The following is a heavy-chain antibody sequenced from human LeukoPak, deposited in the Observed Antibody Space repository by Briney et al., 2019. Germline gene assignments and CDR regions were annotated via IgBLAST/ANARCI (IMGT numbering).Heavy chain of an antibody. CDR2: IYYSGST. CDR1: GGSISSYY. D-gene: IGHD3-16*01. Sequence: PSETLSLTCTVSGGSISSYYWSWIRQPPGKGLEWIGYIYYSGSTNYNPSLKSRVTISVDTSKNQFSLKLSSVTAADTAVYYCARARGIMITFGGVMTSAFDIWGQGTMVTVSS. V-gene: IGHV4-59*01. CDR3: ARARGIMITFGGVMTSAFDI. J-gene: IGHJ3*02.